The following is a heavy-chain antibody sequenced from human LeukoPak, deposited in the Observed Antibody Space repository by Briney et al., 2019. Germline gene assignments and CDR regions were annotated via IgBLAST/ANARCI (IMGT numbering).Heavy chain of an antibody. CDR3: ATLGREYYFDY. Sequence: PSETLSPTCTVSGGSISSYYWSCIRQPAGKGLEWIGHIYTSGSTNYNPSLKSRVTISVDTSKNQFSLKLSSVTAADTAVYYCATLGREYYFDYWGQGTLVTVSS. CDR1: GGSISSYY. V-gene: IGHV4-4*07. D-gene: IGHD3-10*01. CDR2: IYTSGST. J-gene: IGHJ4*02.